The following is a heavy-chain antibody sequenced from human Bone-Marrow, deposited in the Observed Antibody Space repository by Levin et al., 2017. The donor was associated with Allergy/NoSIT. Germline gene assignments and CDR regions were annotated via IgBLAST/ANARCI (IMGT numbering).Heavy chain of an antibody. CDR1: GGSISSGGHY. D-gene: IGHD3-10*01. J-gene: IGHJ5*02. V-gene: IGHV4-31*03. CDR3: ARHREGSGSYHWFDP. Sequence: SETLSLTCSVSGGSISSGGHYWTWIRPLPGKGLEWIGYIYYSGTASYNPSLRSRVAMSLDTSQNQFSLRLTSGTAADTAVYYCARHREGSGSYHWFDPWGQGTLVTVSS. CDR2: IYYSGTA.